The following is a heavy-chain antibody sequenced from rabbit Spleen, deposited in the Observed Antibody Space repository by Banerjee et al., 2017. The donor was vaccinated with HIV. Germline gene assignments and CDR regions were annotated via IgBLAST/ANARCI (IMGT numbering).Heavy chain of an antibody. CDR3: ARDLVAVIGWNFNL. J-gene: IGHJ4*01. CDR2: IYTTNLKT. CDR1: GFSFSNSYD. Sequence: QERLVESGGGLVQPGASLTLTYTASGFSFSNSYDICWVRQAPGKGLEWIACIYTTNLKTYYASWAKGRFTISKTSSTTVTLQMTSLTAADTATYFCARDLVAVIGWNFNLWGPGTLVTVS. D-gene: IGHD1-1*01. V-gene: IGHV1S45*01.